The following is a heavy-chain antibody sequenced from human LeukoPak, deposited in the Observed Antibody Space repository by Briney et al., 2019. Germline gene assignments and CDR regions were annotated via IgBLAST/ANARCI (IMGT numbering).Heavy chain of an antibody. J-gene: IGHJ5*02. V-gene: IGHV4-39*07. CDR2: IYYSGST. CDR1: GGSISSSSYY. Sequence: SETLSLTCTVSGGSISSSSYYWGWIRQPPGKGLEWIGSIYYSGSTYYNPSLKSRITISVDTSKNQFSLKLSSVTAADTAVYYCAREGSDYDGSPWGQGTLVTVSS. CDR3: AREGSDYDGSP. D-gene: IGHD4-17*01.